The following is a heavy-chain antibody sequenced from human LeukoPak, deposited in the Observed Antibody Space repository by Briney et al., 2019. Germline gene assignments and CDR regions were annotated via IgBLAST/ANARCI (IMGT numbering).Heavy chain of an antibody. V-gene: IGHV1-24*01. CDR2: FDPEDGET. CDR1: GYTLTELS. D-gene: IGHD1-26*01. CDR3: AILYSGSYYFDY. Sequence: ASVKVSCKVSGYTLTELSMHWVRQAPGKGLEWMGGFDPEDGETIYAQKFQGRVTMTEDTSTDTAYMELSSLRSEDTAVYYCAILYSGSYYFDYWGQGTLVTVPS. J-gene: IGHJ4*02.